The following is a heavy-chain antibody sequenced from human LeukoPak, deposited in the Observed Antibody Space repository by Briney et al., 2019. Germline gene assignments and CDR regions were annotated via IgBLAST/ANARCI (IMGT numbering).Heavy chain of an antibody. D-gene: IGHD2-15*01. CDR1: GDSISSGNW. V-gene: IGHV4-4*02. CDR3: ARLCSGGSCSSYFDY. Sequence: SETLSLTCAVSGDSISSGNWWSWVRQPPGKGLEWIGEIFHSGSTNYNPSLKSRATISVDKSKNQFSLRLSSVTAADTAVYYCARLCSGGSCSSYFDYWGQGTLVTVSS. CDR2: IFHSGST. J-gene: IGHJ4*02.